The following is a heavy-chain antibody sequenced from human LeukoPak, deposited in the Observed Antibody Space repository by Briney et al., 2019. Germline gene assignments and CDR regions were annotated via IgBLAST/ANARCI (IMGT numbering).Heavy chain of an antibody. CDR1: GFTFSSDA. J-gene: IGHJ2*01. V-gene: IGHV3-53*01. Sequence: PGGSLRLSCAASGFTFSSDAMSWVRQAPGKGLEWVSVIYSGGSTYYADSVKGRFTISRDNSKNTLYLQMNSLRAEDTAVYYCARGSEWKWYFDPWGRGTLVTVSS. D-gene: IGHD1-1*01. CDR3: ARGSEWKWYFDP. CDR2: IYSGGST.